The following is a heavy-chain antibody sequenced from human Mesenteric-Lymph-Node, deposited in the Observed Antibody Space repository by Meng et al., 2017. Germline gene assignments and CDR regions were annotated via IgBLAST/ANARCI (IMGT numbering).Heavy chain of an antibody. D-gene: IGHD5-18*01. CDR1: GFTFSRYT. J-gene: IGHJ4*02. V-gene: IGHV3-21*01. CDR3: ARDTPGLLFDY. Sequence: EVQLVESGGGLVKPGGSLRLSCAASGFTFSRYTMNWVRRAPGKGLEWVSSISSSSNYIYSADSVKGRFTISRDNAKNSLYLQMNSLRAEDTAVYYCARDTPGLLFDYWGQGTLVTVS. CDR2: ISSSSNYI.